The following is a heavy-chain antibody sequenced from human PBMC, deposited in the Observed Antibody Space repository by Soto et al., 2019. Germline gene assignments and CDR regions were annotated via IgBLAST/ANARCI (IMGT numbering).Heavy chain of an antibody. CDR3: AKRPHLNYDFWSGSLEYYFDY. D-gene: IGHD3-3*01. J-gene: IGHJ4*02. V-gene: IGHV3-23*01. Sequence: GGSLRLSCSASGFPFSSYAVSGVRPDPGKGLEWVSAISGSGGSTYYADSVKGRFTISRDNSKNTLYLQMNSLRAEDTAVYYCAKRPHLNYDFWSGSLEYYFDYWGQGTLVTVSS. CDR1: GFPFSSYA. CDR2: ISGSGGST.